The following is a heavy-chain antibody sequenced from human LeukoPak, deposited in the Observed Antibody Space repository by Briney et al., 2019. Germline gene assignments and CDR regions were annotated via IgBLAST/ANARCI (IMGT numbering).Heavy chain of an antibody. CDR3: ARDRYYYDSSGYYSYYMDV. Sequence: GASVKVSCKASGGTFNSYAISWARQAPGQGLEWMGWINPNSGGTNYAQKFQGRVTMTRDTSISTAYMELSRLRSDDTAVYYCARDRYYYDSSGYYSYYMDVWGKGTTVTISS. D-gene: IGHD3-22*01. J-gene: IGHJ6*03. CDR2: INPNSGGT. CDR1: GGTFNSYA. V-gene: IGHV1-2*02.